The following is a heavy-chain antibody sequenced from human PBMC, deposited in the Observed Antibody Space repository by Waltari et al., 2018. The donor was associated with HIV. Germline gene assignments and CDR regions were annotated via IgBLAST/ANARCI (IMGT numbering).Heavy chain of an antibody. CDR1: GFPFSSYT. D-gene: IGHD3-10*01. CDR3: ARDNRITMVRGSDY. Sequence: EVQLVESGGGLVQPGGSLRLSCAASGFPFSSYTMHWVRQAPGKGLEWVSYISSSSSTIYYADSVKGRFTISRDNAKNSLYLQMNSLRAEDTAVYYCARDNRITMVRGSDYWGQGTLVTVSS. J-gene: IGHJ4*02. CDR2: ISSSSSTI. V-gene: IGHV3-48*01.